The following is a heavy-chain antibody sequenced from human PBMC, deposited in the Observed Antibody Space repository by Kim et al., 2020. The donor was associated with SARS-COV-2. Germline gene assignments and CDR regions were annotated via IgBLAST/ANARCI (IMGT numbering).Heavy chain of an antibody. D-gene: IGHD3-10*01. CDR1: GGSISSYY. V-gene: IGHV4-59*01. J-gene: IGHJ6*02. CDR2: IYYSGST. Sequence: SETLSLTCTVSGGSISSYYWSWIRQPPGKGLEWIGYIYYSGSTKYNPSLKSRVTISVDTSKNQFSLNLSSVTAADTAVYYCARDSGRYYYGMDVWGQGTTVTVSS. CDR3: ARDSGRYYYGMDV.